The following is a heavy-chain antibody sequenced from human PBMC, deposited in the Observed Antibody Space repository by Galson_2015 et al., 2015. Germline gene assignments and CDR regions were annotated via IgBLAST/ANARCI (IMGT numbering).Heavy chain of an antibody. CDR2: IIPLFGTP. CDR3: ARVSQDCGIPSRPYNY. J-gene: IGHJ4*02. CDR1: GGTFSNFD. D-gene: IGHD2-2*01. Sequence: SVKVSCKASGGTFSNFDISWVRQAPGQGLEWMGGIIPLFGTPTYAQKFQGRVTITADKSTRTAYMQLSSLRSEDTAVYYCARVSQDCGIPSRPYNYWGQGTLVTV. V-gene: IGHV1-69*06.